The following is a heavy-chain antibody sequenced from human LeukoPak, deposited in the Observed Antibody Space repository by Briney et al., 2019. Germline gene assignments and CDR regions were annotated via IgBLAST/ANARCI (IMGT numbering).Heavy chain of an antibody. Sequence: ASVKVSCKASGGSFRNFVFSWVRQAPGQGLEWMGWISAYNGNTNYAQKLQGRVTMTTDTSTSTAYMELRSLRSDDTAVYYCAREIEYCTNGVCFPWFDPWGQGTLVTVSS. CDR2: ISAYNGNT. CDR3: AREIEYCTNGVCFPWFDP. V-gene: IGHV1-18*01. D-gene: IGHD2-8*01. CDR1: GGSFRNFV. J-gene: IGHJ5*02.